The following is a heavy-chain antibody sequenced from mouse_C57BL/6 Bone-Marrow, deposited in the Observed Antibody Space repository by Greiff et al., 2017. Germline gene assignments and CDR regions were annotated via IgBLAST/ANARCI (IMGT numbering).Heavy chain of an antibody. J-gene: IGHJ3*01. CDR1: GFTFSSYT. CDR3: ARDLIATVVPFAY. D-gene: IGHD1-1*01. CDR2: ISGGGGNT. V-gene: IGHV5-9*01. Sequence: EVQLVESGGGLVKPGGSLKLSCAASGFTFSSYTMSWVRQTPEKRLEWVATISGGGGNTYYPDSVKGRFTISRDTAKNTLYLQMSSLRSEDTALYYCARDLIATVVPFAYWGQGTLVTVSA.